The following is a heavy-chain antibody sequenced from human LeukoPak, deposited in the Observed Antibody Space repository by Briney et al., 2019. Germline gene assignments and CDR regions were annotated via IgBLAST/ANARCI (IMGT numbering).Heavy chain of an antibody. J-gene: IGHJ5*02. V-gene: IGHV1-18*01. D-gene: IGHD1-14*01. CDR3: ARTVGNRADP. CDR2: ISANNGNR. CDR1: GYPFTTYG. Sequence: ASVQVSCTASGYPFTTYGFIWVRQAPGRGPEWLGWISANNGNRKAAQKFRDRLNMTTDAATQTAYMHLTSLSSDDTAMYFCARTVGNRADPWGQGSLVIVSP.